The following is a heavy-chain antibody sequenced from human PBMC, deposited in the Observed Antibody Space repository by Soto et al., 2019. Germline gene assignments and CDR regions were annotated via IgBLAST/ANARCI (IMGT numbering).Heavy chain of an antibody. V-gene: IGHV1-69*13. CDR3: AGRRATIFGVARSGAFDI. Sequence: SVKVSCKASGGTFSSYAISWVRQAPGQGLEWMGGIIPIFGTANYAQKFQGRVAITADESTSTAYMELSSLRSEDTAVYYCAGRRATIFGVARSGAFDIWGQGTMVTVSS. CDR2: IIPIFGTA. D-gene: IGHD3-3*01. CDR1: GGTFSSYA. J-gene: IGHJ3*02.